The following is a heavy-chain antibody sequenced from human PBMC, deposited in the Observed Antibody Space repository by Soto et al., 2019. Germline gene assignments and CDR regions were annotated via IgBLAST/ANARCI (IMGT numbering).Heavy chain of an antibody. CDR1: GGTFKSYA. CDR3: ARSRYYYGSGSYYNGDY. D-gene: IGHD3-10*01. J-gene: IGHJ4*02. Sequence: SVKVSCKASGGTFKSYAISWVRQAPGQGFEWMGGIIPIFGTSNYAQKFQGRVTITADKSANTAYMELSSLRSEDTAVYYCARSRYYYGSGSYYNGDYWGQGTLVTVSS. V-gene: IGHV1-69*06. CDR2: IIPIFGTS.